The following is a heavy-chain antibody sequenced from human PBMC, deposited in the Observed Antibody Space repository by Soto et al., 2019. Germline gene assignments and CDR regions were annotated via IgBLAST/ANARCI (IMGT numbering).Heavy chain of an antibody. CDR1: GGTFSSYT. J-gene: IGHJ6*03. CDR3: ASEFMITSGGVIANDYYYYMEV. D-gene: IGHD3-16*02. V-gene: IGHV1-69*02. Sequence: QVQLVQSGAEVKKPGSSVKVSCKASGGTFSSYTISWVRQAPGQGLEWMGRIIPILGIANYAQKFQGRVTITADKATSTVYMELSSLRSEDTAVYYCASEFMITSGGVIANDYYYYMEVWGKGTTVTLSS. CDR2: IIPILGIA.